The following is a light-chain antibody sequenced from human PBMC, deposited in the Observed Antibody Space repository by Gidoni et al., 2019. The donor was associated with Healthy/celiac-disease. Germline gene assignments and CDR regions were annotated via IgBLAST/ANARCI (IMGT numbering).Light chain of an antibody. V-gene: IGLV2-14*01. CDR3: SSYTSSSPLV. CDR1: SSDVGGYNY. Sequence: QSALTQPASVSGSPGPSITIPCPGTSSDVGGYNYVSWYQQHPGKAPKLMIYEVSNRPSGVPDRFSGSKSGNTASLTISGLQAEDEADYYCSSYTSSSPLVFGGGTKLTVL. CDR2: EVS. J-gene: IGLJ2*01.